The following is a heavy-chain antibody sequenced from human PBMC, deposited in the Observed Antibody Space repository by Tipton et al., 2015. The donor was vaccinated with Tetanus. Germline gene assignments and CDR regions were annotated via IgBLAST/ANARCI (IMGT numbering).Heavy chain of an antibody. V-gene: IGHV1-18*01. J-gene: IGHJ4*02. D-gene: IGHD2-8*01. Sequence: QSGAEVKKPGASVKVSCKASGYTFNTFGISWVRQAPGQGLEWMGWISAYNGNTSYAQKLQGRVTMTTDTSTSTAYMELRSLRSDDTAVYYCARDSPYCTNGVCYPDYWGQGTLVTVSS. CDR1: GYTFNTFG. CDR3: ARDSPYCTNGVCYPDY. CDR2: ISAYNGNT.